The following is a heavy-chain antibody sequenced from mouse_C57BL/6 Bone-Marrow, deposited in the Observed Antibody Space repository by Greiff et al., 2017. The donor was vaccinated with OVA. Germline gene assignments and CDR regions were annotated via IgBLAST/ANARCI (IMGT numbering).Heavy chain of an antibody. J-gene: IGHJ4*01. CDR2: IDPSDSYI. CDR3: ARDYGSSYDGYYAMDY. CDR1: GYTFTSYW. D-gene: IGHD1-1*01. V-gene: IGHV1-69*01. Sequence: QVQLQQSGAELVMPGASVKLSCKASGYTFTSYWMHWVKQRPGQGLEWIGEIDPSDSYINYNQKFKGKSTLTVDKSSSTAYMQLRSLTSEDSAVYYCARDYGSSYDGYYAMDYWGQGTSVTVSS.